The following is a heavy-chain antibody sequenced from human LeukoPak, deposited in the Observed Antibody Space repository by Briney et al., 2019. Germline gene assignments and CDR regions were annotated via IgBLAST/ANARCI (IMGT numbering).Heavy chain of an antibody. Sequence: PGGSLRLSCAASGFTFSSYAMHWVRQAPGKGLEWVAVISYDESNKYYADSVKGRFTISRDNSKNTLYLQMNSLRAEDTAVYYCARDGGPGTGSYYGGYFQHWGQGTLVTVSS. V-gene: IGHV3-30-3*01. CDR1: GFTFSSYA. D-gene: IGHD3-10*01. J-gene: IGHJ1*01. CDR2: ISYDESNK. CDR3: ARDGGPGTGSYYGGYFQH.